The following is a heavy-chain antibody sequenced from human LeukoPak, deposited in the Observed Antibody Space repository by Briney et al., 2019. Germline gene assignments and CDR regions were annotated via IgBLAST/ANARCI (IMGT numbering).Heavy chain of an antibody. D-gene: IGHD2-15*01. CDR3: ARVLRYCSGGNCYSGGLGYMDV. Sequence: GGSLRFSCAASGFTFSDYNMRWIRQAPGKGLEWVSSISRSGSTKYYADSVKGRLAISRDNAKNSLFLQMNSLRAEDTAVYYCARVLRYCSGGNCYSGGLGYMDVWGKGTTVTISS. J-gene: IGHJ6*03. CDR2: ISRSGSTK. CDR1: GFTFSDYN. V-gene: IGHV3-11*01.